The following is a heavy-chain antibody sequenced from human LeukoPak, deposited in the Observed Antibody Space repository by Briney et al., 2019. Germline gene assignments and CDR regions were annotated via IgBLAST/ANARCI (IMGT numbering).Heavy chain of an antibody. CDR2: IRSSGSTI. CDR3: ARSSSPSDC. J-gene: IGHJ4*02. CDR1: GFTFSDYY. D-gene: IGHD6-13*01. Sequence: GSLRLSCSASGFTFSDYYISWIRHAPPKGLEWVSCIRSSGSTIYYADSVKGRFTISRDNAKNSLYLQMNSLRAEDTAVYYCARSSSPSDCWGQGTLVTVSS. V-gene: IGHV3-11*01.